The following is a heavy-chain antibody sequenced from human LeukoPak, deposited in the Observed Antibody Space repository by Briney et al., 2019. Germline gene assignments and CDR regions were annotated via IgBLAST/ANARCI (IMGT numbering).Heavy chain of an antibody. V-gene: IGHV3-23*01. CDR3: ARDWPSEWQHLPDYDAVDI. CDR1: GFTFSSYA. J-gene: IGHJ3*02. CDR2: ISGSGGNA. D-gene: IGHD6-13*01. Sequence: GGSLRLSCAASGFTFSSYAMSWVRQPPGKGLNWVSSISGSGGNAFYADSVKGRFTISRDNSKNTLYLQMNSLRAEDTAVYYCARDWPSEWQHLPDYDAVDIWGQGTMVTVSS.